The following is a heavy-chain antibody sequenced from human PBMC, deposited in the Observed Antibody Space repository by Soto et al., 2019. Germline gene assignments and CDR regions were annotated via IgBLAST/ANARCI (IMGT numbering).Heavy chain of an antibody. CDR1: GYTFTSYA. D-gene: IGHD7-27*01. V-gene: IGHV1-3*01. CDR2: INAGNGNT. CDR3: ARGLTLPTPIHY. Sequence: ASVKVSCKASGYTFTSYAMHWVRQAPGQRLEWMGWINAGNGNTKYSQKFQGRVTITRDTSASTAYMELSSLRSEDTAVYYCARGLTLPTPIHYPGQATLVTVSS. J-gene: IGHJ4*02.